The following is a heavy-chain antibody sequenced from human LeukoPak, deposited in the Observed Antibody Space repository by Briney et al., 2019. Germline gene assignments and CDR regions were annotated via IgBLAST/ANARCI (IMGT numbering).Heavy chain of an antibody. D-gene: IGHD6-13*01. Sequence: GGSLRLSCAASGFRFSTYATSWVRQAPGKGLEWVSGISGSTGLTYYADSVKGRFTISRDNSKDTVHLQMNTLRAEDTAVYYCAKSDPLMTAAGIFDSWGQGTLVTVSS. CDR3: AKSDPLMTAAGIFDS. CDR1: GFRFSTYA. CDR2: ISGSTGLT. J-gene: IGHJ4*02. V-gene: IGHV3-23*01.